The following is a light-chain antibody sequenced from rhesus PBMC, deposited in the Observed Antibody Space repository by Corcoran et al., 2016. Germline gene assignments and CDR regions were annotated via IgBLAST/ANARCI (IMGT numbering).Light chain of an antibody. CDR2: RTS. Sequence: EIVLTQSPTSMAVSQGERVTISCTASSSVSTSYFHWYQQKPGFPPRLLVYRTSSLASGVPARFSGRGSGTSYTLTISSMEAEDAANYYCQQGNSIPYSFGQGTKVEIK. J-gene: IGKJ2*01. CDR1: SSVSTS. V-gene: IGKV3-42*01. CDR3: QQGNSIPYS.